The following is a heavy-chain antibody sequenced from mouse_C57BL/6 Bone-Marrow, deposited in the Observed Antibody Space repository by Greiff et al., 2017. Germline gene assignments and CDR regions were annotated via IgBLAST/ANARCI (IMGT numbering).Heavy chain of an antibody. CDR3: ARQRWLLLYYFDY. CDR1: GYTFTSYW. CDR2: IHPNSGST. V-gene: IGHV1-64*01. D-gene: IGHD2-3*01. Sequence: VQLQQPGAELVKPGASVKLSCKASGYTFTSYWMHWVKQRPGQGLEWIGMIHPNSGSTNYNAKFKSKATLTVDKSSRTAYMQLSRLTSEDSAVYAGARQRWLLLYYFDYWGQGTTLTVSS. J-gene: IGHJ2*01.